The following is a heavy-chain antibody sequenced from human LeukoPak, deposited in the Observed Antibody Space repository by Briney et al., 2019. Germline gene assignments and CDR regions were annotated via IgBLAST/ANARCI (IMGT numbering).Heavy chain of an antibody. Sequence: ASVKVSCKASGYTFTSSDFTWVRQAPGQGLEWMGWISVYNGNTNYAQKFQGRVTMTKDTSQSTVYMELRSLRSDDTAVYYCASTRGYGGYDIDYWGQGTLVTVSS. V-gene: IGHV1-18*01. D-gene: IGHD5-12*01. CDR3: ASTRGYGGYDIDY. CDR1: GYTFTSSD. CDR2: ISVYNGNT. J-gene: IGHJ4*02.